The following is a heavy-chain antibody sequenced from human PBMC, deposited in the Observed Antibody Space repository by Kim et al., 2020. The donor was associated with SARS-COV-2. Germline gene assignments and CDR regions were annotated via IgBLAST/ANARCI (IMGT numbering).Heavy chain of an antibody. J-gene: IGHJ4*02. CDR1: GFFVSSNY. Sequence: GGSLRLSCAASGFFVSSNYMCWVRQAPGKGLEWVSDVYSGGSTYYAGSVMGRFTISRDDSKNTLYLQMVSMRAADSAVYYCARGVGNAGCWYYLDYGGQG. CDR3: ARGVGNAGCWYYLDY. V-gene: IGHV3-53*01. CDR2: VYSGGST. D-gene: IGHD6-13*01.